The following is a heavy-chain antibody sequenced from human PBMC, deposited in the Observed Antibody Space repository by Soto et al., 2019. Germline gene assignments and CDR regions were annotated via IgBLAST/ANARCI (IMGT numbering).Heavy chain of an antibody. CDR2: MNPKSGGS. V-gene: IGHV1-2*02. J-gene: IGHJ3*02. CDR1: GYNFIAQN. D-gene: IGHD1-7*01. CDR3: SRERHLNSPSDAFDI. Sequence: QVHLVQSGAEVKKPGASVKVSRMASGYNFIAQNIHWVRQAPGLGLAWMGKMNPKSGGSDYAQEFQGRVTVTRDTSIATVYMELTSLKSDDTAVYYCSRERHLNSPSDAFDICGQGTMVIVSS.